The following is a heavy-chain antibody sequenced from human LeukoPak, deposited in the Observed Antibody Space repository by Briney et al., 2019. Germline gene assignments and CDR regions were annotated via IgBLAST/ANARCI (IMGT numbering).Heavy chain of an antibody. J-gene: IGHJ4*02. CDR3: ARGRVGYCSGGSCYGSYSDY. V-gene: IGHV1-18*01. Sequence: GASVKVSCKASGYTFTSYGISWVRQAPGQGLEWMGWISAYNGNTNYAQKLQGRVTMTTDTSTSTAYMELRSLRSDDTAVYYCARGRVGYCSGGSCYGSYSDYWGQGTLVTVSS. CDR1: GYTFTSYG. CDR2: ISAYNGNT. D-gene: IGHD2-15*01.